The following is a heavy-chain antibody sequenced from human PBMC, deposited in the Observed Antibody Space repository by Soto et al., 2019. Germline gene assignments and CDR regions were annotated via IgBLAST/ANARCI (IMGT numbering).Heavy chain of an antibody. CDR1: GFTFSDYD. J-gene: IGHJ3*01. V-gene: IGHV3-48*03. CDR2: VSTTGSVT. CDR3: ARKVEGR. Sequence: EVELVESGGGLVQPGGSLRLSCEVSGFTFSDYDVNWIRQAPGRGLEWIAHVSTTGSVTHYADSVRGRFTISRDNAKKSLYLQIIRLGGEDTAVYYCARKVEGRWGQGTRVTVSS.